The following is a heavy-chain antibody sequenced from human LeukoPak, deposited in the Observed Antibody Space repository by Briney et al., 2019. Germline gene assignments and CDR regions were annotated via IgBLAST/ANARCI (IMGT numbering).Heavy chain of an antibody. V-gene: IGHV4-34*01. J-gene: IGHJ5*02. Sequence: SETLSLTCAVYGGSFSGYYWSWIRQPPGKGLEWIGEINHSGSTNYNPSLKSRVTISVDTSKDQFSLKLSSVTAADTAVYYCAKRGYSHGGWFDPWGQGTLVTVSS. CDR2: INHSGST. CDR3: AKRGYSHGGWFDP. CDR1: GGSFSGYY. D-gene: IGHD5-18*01.